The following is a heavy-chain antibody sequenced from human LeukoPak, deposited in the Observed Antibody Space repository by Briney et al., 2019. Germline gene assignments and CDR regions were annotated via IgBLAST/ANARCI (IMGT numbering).Heavy chain of an antibody. CDR1: GFTFSNAW. V-gene: IGHV3-15*01. J-gene: IGHJ4*02. Sequence: PGGSLRLSCAASGFTFSNAWMSWVRQAPGKGLEWVARITADGTEDYAAPVNARFTASRDNSKTTVYLQMNSLTTEDTAVYYCTTAPTRGWLPYFDYWGQGTVVTVSS. D-gene: IGHD5-24*01. CDR3: TTAPTRGWLPYFDY. CDR2: ITADGTE.